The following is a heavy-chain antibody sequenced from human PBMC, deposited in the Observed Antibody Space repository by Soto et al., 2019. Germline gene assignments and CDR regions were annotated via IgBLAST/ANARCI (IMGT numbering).Heavy chain of an antibody. CDR1: GESFSGYY. J-gene: IGHJ4*02. Sequence: SETLSLTCAVYGESFSGYYWSWIRQPPGKGLEWIGEINHSGSTNYNPSLKSRVTISVDTSKNQFSLKLSSVTAADTAVYYCARGRRTMVRGVAYFDYWGQGTLVTVS. V-gene: IGHV4-34*01. CDR2: INHSGST. D-gene: IGHD3-10*01. CDR3: ARGRRTMVRGVAYFDY.